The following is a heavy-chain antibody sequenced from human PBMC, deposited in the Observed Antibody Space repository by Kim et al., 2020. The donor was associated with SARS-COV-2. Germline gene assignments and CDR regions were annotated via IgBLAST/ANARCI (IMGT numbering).Heavy chain of an antibody. D-gene: IGHD3-10*01. J-gene: IGHJ4*02. V-gene: IGHV3-48*02. Sequence: DSVQGRFTISRDNAKNSLYLQMNSLRDEDTAVYYCANSPELWFGEYYFDYWGQGTLVTVSS. CDR3: ANSPELWFGEYYFDY.